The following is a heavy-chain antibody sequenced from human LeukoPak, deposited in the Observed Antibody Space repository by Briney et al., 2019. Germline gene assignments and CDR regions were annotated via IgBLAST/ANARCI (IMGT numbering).Heavy chain of an antibody. CDR1: GYTFTSYD. Sequence: EASVKVSCKASGYTFTSYDINWVRQATGQGLEWMGWMNPNSGNTGYAQKFQGRVTMTRNTSISIAYMEVSSLRSEDTAVYYCARRRSIQLWASFDYWGQGTLVTVSS. CDR3: ARRRSIQLWASFDY. J-gene: IGHJ4*02. V-gene: IGHV1-8*01. CDR2: MNPNSGNT. D-gene: IGHD5-18*01.